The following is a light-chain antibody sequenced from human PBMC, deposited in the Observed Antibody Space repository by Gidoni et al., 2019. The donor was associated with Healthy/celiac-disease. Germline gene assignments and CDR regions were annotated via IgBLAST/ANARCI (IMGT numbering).Light chain of an antibody. V-gene: IGLV3-25*03. CDR2: KDS. Sequence: SYALTQPPSVSVSPGQTARITCSGDALPKQYASWYQQKPGQAPVLVIYKDSERPSGIPERFSGSSSGTTVTLTISGVQAEDEADYYCQSADSSGTNVVFGGGTKLTVL. CDR3: QSADSSGTNVV. CDR1: ALPKQY. J-gene: IGLJ2*01.